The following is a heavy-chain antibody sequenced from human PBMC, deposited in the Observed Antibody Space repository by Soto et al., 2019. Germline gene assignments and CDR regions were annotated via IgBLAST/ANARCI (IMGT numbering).Heavy chain of an antibody. D-gene: IGHD2-8*01. Sequence: QVQLQESGPGLVKPSQTLSLTCTVSGGSISSDHYWSWILQPPGKGLEWIGYIYYSATTYYNPSLKRRVTISVDTSMTQFALNLSSVTAAATAVYSCARAPYLGTNSRGAFDIWGQGTLVTVSS. J-gene: IGHJ3*02. CDR3: ARAPYLGTNSRGAFDI. CDR2: IYYSATT. V-gene: IGHV4-30-4*01. CDR1: GGSISSDHY.